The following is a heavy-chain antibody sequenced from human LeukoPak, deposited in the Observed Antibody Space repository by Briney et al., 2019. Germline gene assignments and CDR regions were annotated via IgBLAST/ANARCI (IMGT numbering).Heavy chain of an antibody. CDR2: IYWDDDK. CDR3: AHTNSYGDYPPWYYYYGMDV. Sequence: SGPTLVKPTQTLTLTCTLSGFSLSTSGVGVGWIRQPPGKALEWLALIYWDDDKRYSPSLKSRLTITKDTSKNQVVLTMTNMDPVDTATYYCAHTNSYGDYPPWYYYYGMDVWGQGTTVTVSS. D-gene: IGHD4-17*01. CDR1: GFSLSTSGVG. J-gene: IGHJ6*02. V-gene: IGHV2-5*02.